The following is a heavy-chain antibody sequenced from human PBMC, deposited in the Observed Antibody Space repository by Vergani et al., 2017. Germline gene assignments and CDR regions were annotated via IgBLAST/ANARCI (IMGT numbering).Heavy chain of an antibody. Sequence: VQLVESGGGLIQPGGSLRLSCAASGFTVSSNYMSWVRQAPGKGLEWVSVIYSGGSTYYADSVKGRFTISRDNSKNTLYLQMNSLRAEDTAVYYCASRSRVYYYYGMDVWGQGTTVTVSS. CDR3: ASRSRVYYYYGMDV. J-gene: IGHJ6*02. V-gene: IGHV3-53*01. CDR1: GFTVSSNY. CDR2: IYSGGST.